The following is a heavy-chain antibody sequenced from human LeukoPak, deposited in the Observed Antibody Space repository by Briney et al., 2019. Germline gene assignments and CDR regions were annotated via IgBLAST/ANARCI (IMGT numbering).Heavy chain of an antibody. Sequence: PGGSLRLPCPASGFTFNTYGMHWFRPAPGQGLEWVTFIRFDGSNKDYADSVKGRFTISRDNSKNTLYLQMHSLRPEDTAMYYCAKEIGDPGATPDYWGQGTQVTVSS. CDR3: AKEIGDPGATPDY. CDR2: IRFDGSNK. J-gene: IGHJ4*02. D-gene: IGHD4-17*01. CDR1: GFTFNTYG. V-gene: IGHV3-30*02.